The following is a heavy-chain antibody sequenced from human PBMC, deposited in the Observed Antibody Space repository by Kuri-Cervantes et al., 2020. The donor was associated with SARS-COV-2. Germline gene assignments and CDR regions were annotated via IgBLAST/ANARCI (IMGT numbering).Heavy chain of an antibody. CDR2: IIPIFGTA. CDR3: ARGVLSSSSWTYYYYYYMDV. D-gene: IGHD6-13*01. J-gene: IGHJ6*03. V-gene: IGHV1-69*05. Sequence: SVKVSCKASGGTLSSYAISWVRQAPGQGLEWMGGIIPIFGTANYAQKFQGRVTITTDESTSTAYMELSSLRSEDTAVYYCARGVLSSSSWTYYYYYYMDVWGKGTTVTVSS. CDR1: GGTLSSYA.